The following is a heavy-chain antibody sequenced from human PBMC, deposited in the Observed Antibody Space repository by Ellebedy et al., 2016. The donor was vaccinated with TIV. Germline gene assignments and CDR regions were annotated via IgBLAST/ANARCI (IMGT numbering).Heavy chain of an antibody. J-gene: IGHJ1*01. CDR2: INWNGGST. Sequence: PGGSLRLSCAASGFTFDDYGMSWVRQAPGKGLEWVSGINWNGGSTGYADSVKGRFTISRDNAKNSLYLQMNSLRAEDTALYYCARGALGQWLVAEYFQHWGQGTLVTVSS. CDR3: ARGALGQWLVAEYFQH. V-gene: IGHV3-20*04. CDR1: GFTFDDYG. D-gene: IGHD6-19*01.